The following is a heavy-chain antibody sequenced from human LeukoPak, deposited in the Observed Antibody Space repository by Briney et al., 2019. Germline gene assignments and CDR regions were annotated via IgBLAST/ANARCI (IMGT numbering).Heavy chain of an antibody. CDR1: GFTFSSYS. V-gene: IGHV3-48*04. Sequence: GGSLRLSCAASGFTFSSYSMNWVRQAPGKGLEWVSYISSSSSTIYYADSVKGRFTISRDNAKNSLYLQMNSLRAEDTAAYYCASLTYYYGSGSYTYYFDYWGQGTLVTVSS. CDR3: ASLTYYYGSGSYTYYFDY. CDR2: ISSSSSTI. D-gene: IGHD3-10*01. J-gene: IGHJ4*02.